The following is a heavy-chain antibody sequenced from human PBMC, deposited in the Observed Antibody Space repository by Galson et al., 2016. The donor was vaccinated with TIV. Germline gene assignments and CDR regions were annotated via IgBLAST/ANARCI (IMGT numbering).Heavy chain of an antibody. CDR1: GYSFTGYF. J-gene: IGHJ3*01. Sequence: SVKVSCKASGYSFTGYFMHWVRQAPGQGLEWMGWINPKTGATTYAQEFQGRITMTRDTSASTVYMDLNRLHSDDTAVYYCARSDSYYKYALDVWGQGTTVTVSS. CDR3: ARSDSYYKYALDV. V-gene: IGHV1-2*02. CDR2: INPKTGAT. D-gene: IGHD3-10*01.